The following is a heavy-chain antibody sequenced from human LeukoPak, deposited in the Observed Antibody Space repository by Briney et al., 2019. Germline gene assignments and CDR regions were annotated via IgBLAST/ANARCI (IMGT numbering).Heavy chain of an antibody. V-gene: IGHV3-11*01. CDR3: ARDRQFRLHDP. J-gene: IGHJ5*02. CDR2: ISVSGSSV. Sequence: GGSLRLSCTASGFTFSDYYMSWIRQAPGKGLKWLSYISVSGSSVSYVDSVKGRFTISRDNAKNSVYLQIDSLRVEDTAMYYCARDRQFRLHDPWGQGILVTVSS. D-gene: IGHD3-16*01. CDR1: GFTFSDYY.